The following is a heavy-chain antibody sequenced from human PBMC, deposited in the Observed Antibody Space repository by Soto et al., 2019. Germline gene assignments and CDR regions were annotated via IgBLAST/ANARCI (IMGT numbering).Heavy chain of an antibody. Sequence: PAGCLRLSCAASGVTFSIYGMHWVRQAPGKGLEWVAVIWYDGSNKYYADSVKGRFTISRDNSKNTLYLQMNSLRAEDTAVYYCPRDRAAARPMYYFDYWGQGTLVIVFS. CDR1: GVTFSIYG. D-gene: IGHD6-6*01. CDR3: PRDRAAARPMYYFDY. CDR2: IWYDGSNK. J-gene: IGHJ4*02. V-gene: IGHV3-33*01.